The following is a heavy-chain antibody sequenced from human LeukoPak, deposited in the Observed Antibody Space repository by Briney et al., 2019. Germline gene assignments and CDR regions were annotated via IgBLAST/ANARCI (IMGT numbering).Heavy chain of an antibody. Sequence: PSETLSLTCAVYGGSFSVYYWSCIRQSPGKGLEWIGEINHSGSTNYNPSLKSRVTISVDTSKKQFSLKLSSVTAADTATYSCARGREVVRGVTTYNMDVWGQGTMVTVSS. CDR3: ARGREVVRGVTTYNMDV. CDR2: INHSGST. D-gene: IGHD3-10*01. V-gene: IGHV4-34*01. CDR1: GGSFSVYY. J-gene: IGHJ6*02.